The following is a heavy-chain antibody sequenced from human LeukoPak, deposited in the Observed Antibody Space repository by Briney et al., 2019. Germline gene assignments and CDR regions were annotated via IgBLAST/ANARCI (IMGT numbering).Heavy chain of an antibody. CDR2: ISSNGGST. CDR3: VKSHSSSWADFDY. J-gene: IGHJ4*02. D-gene: IGHD6-13*01. CDR1: GFTVSGNY. V-gene: IGHV3-64D*06. Sequence: GGSLRLSCAASGFTVSGNYMSWVRQAPGKGLEYVSAISSNGGSTYYADSVKGRFTISRDNSKNTLYLQMSSLRAEDTAVYYCVKSHSSSWADFDYWGQGTLVTVSS.